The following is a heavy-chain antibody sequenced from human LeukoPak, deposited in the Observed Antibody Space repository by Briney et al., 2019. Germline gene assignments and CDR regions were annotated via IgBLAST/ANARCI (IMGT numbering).Heavy chain of an antibody. D-gene: IGHD2-21*02. CDR3: AKLGDQFSGDYYWFDP. J-gene: IGHJ5*02. Sequence: GGSLRLSCAVSGFTVSYNHMSWVRQAPGKGLEWVSVIYSGGSTYYADSVKGRFTISRDKSKNTLYLQMNSLRAEDTAVYYCAKLGDQFSGDYYWFDPWGQGTLVTVSS. V-gene: IGHV3-53*01. CDR1: GFTVSYNH. CDR2: IYSGGST.